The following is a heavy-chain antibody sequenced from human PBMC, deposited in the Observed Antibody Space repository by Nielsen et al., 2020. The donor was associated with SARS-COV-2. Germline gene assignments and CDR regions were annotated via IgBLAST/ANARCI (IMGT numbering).Heavy chain of an antibody. V-gene: IGHV3-48*02. D-gene: IGHD3-10*01. CDR2: ISSVSAT. CDR1: GFTFSSYA. CDR3: AREGSGSYTQY. Sequence: GESLKISCAASGFTFSSYAMHWVRQAPGKGLEWVSYISSVSATHYADSVRGRFTISRDNAKNSVYLQMNSLRDEDTAVYYCAREGSGSYTQYWGQGTLVTVSS. J-gene: IGHJ4*02.